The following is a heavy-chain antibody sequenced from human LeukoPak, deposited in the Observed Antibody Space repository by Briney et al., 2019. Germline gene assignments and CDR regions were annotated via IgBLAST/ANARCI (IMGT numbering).Heavy chain of an antibody. D-gene: IGHD3-16*01. J-gene: IGHJ4*02. V-gene: IGHV4-34*01. CDR3: AKGTPGGALKRFDY. CDR1: GGSFSGYY. CDR2: INHSGST. Sequence: SETLSLTCAVYGGSFSGYYWSWIRQPPGKGLEWIGEINHSGSTNYNPSLKSRVTISVDTSKNQFPLKLSSVTAADTAVYYCAKGTPGGALKRFDYWGQGTLVTVSS.